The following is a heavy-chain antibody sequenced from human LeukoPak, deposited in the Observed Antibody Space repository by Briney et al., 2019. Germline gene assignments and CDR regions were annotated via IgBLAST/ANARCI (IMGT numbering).Heavy chain of an antibody. Sequence: GGSLRLSCAASGFTFSSYAMSWVRQAPGKGLEWVSAISGSGGTTYYADSVKGRFTISRDNSKNTLYMQMNSLRAEDTAVYYCARDLASSDVWGKGTTVTVSS. J-gene: IGHJ6*04. CDR3: ARDLASSDV. V-gene: IGHV3-23*01. D-gene: IGHD3-16*01. CDR1: GFTFSSYA. CDR2: ISGSGGTT.